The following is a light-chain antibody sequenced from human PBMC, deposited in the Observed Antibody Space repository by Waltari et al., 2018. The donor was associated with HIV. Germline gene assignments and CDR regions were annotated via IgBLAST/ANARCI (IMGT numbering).Light chain of an antibody. Sequence: EIVLTQSPGTLSLSLGERATLSCRASQTDSSSYLAWYQQKPGQAPRLLIYGGSSRATGIPDRFSGSGSVTDFTLTISRLEPEDFAVYYCQQYGSSPPYTFGQGTKLEIK. CDR1: QTDSSSY. CDR2: GGS. CDR3: QQYGSSPPYT. V-gene: IGKV3-20*01. J-gene: IGKJ2*01.